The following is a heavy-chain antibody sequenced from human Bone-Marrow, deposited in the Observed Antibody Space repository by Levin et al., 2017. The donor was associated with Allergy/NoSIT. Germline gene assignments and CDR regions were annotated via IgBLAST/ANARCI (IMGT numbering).Heavy chain of an antibody. CDR1: GYSFSNFW. V-gene: IGHV5-51*01. D-gene: IGHD3-16*01. J-gene: IGHJ4*02. CDR2: IYPIDSDT. Sequence: HGESLKISCKTSGYSFSNFWIGWVRQMPGRGLEWVAFIYPIDSDTVYSPSFQGRVSISADKSISTAYLQWASLKASDTAMYYCTRKRLRLEESSFFDSWGQGTPVTVSS. CDR3: TRKRLRLEESSFFDS.